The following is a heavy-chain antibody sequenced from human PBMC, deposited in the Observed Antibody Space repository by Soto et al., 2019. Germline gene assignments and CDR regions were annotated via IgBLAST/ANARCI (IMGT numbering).Heavy chain of an antibody. CDR1: GFSFNDYA. J-gene: IGHJ4*02. D-gene: IGHD3-22*01. V-gene: IGHV3-30*03. CDR2: ISSDGHHQ. Sequence: PGGSLRLSCATSGFSFNDYAMYWVRQAPGQGLEWVAIISSDGHHQFYLDNLRDRFTVSRDNSKNTLYLQMNSLRPEDTAVYYCSRGTYSTQSSGLHADYWGPGTVVTVSS. CDR3: SRGTYSTQSSGLHADY.